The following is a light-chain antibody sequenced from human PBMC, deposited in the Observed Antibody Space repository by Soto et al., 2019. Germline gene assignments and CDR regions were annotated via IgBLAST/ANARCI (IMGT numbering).Light chain of an antibody. CDR2: GAS. J-gene: IGKJ1*01. Sequence: EILLTQSPATLAVSPGEGATLSCRASQSVRDNLAWYQQKPGQAPRLLIYGASTRATGIPARFSGSGSGTDFTLSISRLEPEDSAVYYCLQHSGTSPKTFGQGTKVDIK. V-gene: IGKV3D-15*01. CDR1: QSVRDN. CDR3: LQHSGTSPKT.